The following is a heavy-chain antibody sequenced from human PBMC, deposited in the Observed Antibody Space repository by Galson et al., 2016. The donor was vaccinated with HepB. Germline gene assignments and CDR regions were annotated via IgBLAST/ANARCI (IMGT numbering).Heavy chain of an antibody. Sequence: SETLSLTCAVSGGSLTSANWWSWVRQPPGKGLEWIGEIFHSGSTNYNPSLKSRVTMSIDKSESHFSLNLASVTAADTAVYYCARAGGVVVVPAHGAFDIWGQGTMVTVPS. CDR2: IFHSGST. V-gene: IGHV4-4*02. D-gene: IGHD2-2*01. CDR3: ARAGGVVVVPAHGAFDI. J-gene: IGHJ3*02. CDR1: GGSLTSANW.